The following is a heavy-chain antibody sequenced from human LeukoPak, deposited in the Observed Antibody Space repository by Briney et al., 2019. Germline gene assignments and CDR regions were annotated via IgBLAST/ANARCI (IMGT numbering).Heavy chain of an antibody. CDR3: ARSRGLFSSWYADY. Sequence: GASVKVSCKASGYTFTSYDINWVRQATGQGLEWMGWMNPNSGNTGYAQKFQGRVTITRNTSISTAYMELSSLRSEDTAVYYCARSRGLFSSWYADYWGQGTLVTVSS. CDR2: MNPNSGNT. J-gene: IGHJ4*02. V-gene: IGHV1-8*03. D-gene: IGHD6-13*01. CDR1: GYTFTSYD.